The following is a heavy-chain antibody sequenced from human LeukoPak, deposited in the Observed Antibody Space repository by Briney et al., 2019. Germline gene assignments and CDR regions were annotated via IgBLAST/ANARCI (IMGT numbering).Heavy chain of an antibody. CDR2: IDHSGST. CDR3: ARLPSRYYYYMDV. J-gene: IGHJ6*03. Sequence: SSETLSLTCAVAGGSFSGYYWIWIRQPPGKGLEWIGEIDHSGSTNYNPSLKSRVTISVDTSKNQFSLRLRSVTAADTAVYYCARLPSRYYYYMDVWGKGTTVTVSS. CDR1: GGSFSGYY. V-gene: IGHV4-34*01.